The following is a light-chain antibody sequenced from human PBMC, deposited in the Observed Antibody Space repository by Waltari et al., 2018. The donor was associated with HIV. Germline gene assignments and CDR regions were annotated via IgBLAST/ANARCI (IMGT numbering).Light chain of an antibody. J-gene: IGLJ1*01. CDR2: EDS. Sequence: QSALTQPASVSGSPGQSITISCTGTSSDVGAYSYVSWYQQYPGEAPKVMIYEDSHRPSGVSDRVSGSKSGNTASRTISGLQAEDEADYYGSSYTTSNSYVFGTGTKVTVL. V-gene: IGLV2-14*03. CDR1: SSDVGAYSY. CDR3: SSYTTSNSYV.